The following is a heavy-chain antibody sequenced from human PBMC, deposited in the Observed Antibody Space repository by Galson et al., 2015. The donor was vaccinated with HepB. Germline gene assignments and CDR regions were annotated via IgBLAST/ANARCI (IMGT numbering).Heavy chain of an antibody. D-gene: IGHD2-2*01. CDR1: GFTFSSYA. CDR2: ISYDGNNK. V-gene: IGHV3-30-3*01. J-gene: IGHJ6*01. Sequence: SLRLSCAASGFTFSSYAMHWVRQAPGKGLEWVALISYDGNNKYYADSVKGRFTISRDTSKNTLYLQINSLRAEDTAVYYCAREGPHQLAVPYYYYGMDVRVQGTTVTVPS. CDR3: AREGPHQLAVPYYYYGMDV.